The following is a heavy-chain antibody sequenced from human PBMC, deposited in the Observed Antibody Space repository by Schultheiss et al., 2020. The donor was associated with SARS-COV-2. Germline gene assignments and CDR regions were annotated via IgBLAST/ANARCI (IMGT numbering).Heavy chain of an antibody. Sequence: SQTLSLTCAVYGGSFRGYYWSWIRQPPGKGLEWIGEINHSGSTNYNPSLKSRVTISVDTSKNQFSLKLSSVTAADTAVYYCARHRETVWNYDAFDIWGQGTMVTVSS. J-gene: IGHJ3*02. CDR3: ARHRETVWNYDAFDI. CDR2: INHSGST. V-gene: IGHV4-34*01. D-gene: IGHD1-7*01. CDR1: GGSFRGYY.